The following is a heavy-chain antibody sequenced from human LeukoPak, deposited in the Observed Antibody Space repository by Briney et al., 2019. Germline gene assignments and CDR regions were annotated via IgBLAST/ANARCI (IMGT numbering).Heavy chain of an antibody. J-gene: IGHJ4*02. Sequence: PGRSLRLSCAASGFTFSSYGMHWVRQAPGKGLEWVAVISYDGSNKYYADSVKGRFTISRDNSKNTLYLQMNSLRAEDTAVYYCAKSDDDYWGQGTLVTVSS. CDR1: GFTFSSYG. CDR2: ISYDGSNK. CDR3: AKSDDDY. V-gene: IGHV3-30*18.